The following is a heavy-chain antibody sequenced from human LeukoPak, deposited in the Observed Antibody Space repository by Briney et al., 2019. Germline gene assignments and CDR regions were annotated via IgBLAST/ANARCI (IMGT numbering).Heavy chain of an antibody. Sequence: GGSLRLSCAASGFTFSSYAISWVRQAPGKGLEWVSAISGSGGSTYYADSVKGRFTISRDNSKNTLYLQMNSLRAEDTAVYYCAKAGGSSSWYSELDYWGQGTLVTVSS. CDR1: GFTFSSYA. D-gene: IGHD6-13*01. V-gene: IGHV3-23*01. CDR3: AKAGGSSSWYSELDY. CDR2: ISGSGGST. J-gene: IGHJ4*02.